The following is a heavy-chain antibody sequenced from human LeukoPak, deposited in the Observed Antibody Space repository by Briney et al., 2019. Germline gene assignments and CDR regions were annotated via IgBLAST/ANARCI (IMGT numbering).Heavy chain of an antibody. V-gene: IGHV3-11*06. CDR2: ISSSSSYT. Sequence: PGGSLRLSCAASGFTFSDYYMSWIRQAPGKGLEWVSYISSSSSYTNYADSVKGRFTISRDNAKNSLYLQMNSLRAEDTAVYYCARETGSAVGSTDFDYWGQGTLVTVSS. CDR3: ARETGSAVGSTDFDY. D-gene: IGHD4-17*01. CDR1: GFTFSDYY. J-gene: IGHJ4*02.